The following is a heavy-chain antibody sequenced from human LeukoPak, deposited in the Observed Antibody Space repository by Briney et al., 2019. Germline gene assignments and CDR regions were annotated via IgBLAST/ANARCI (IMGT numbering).Heavy chain of an antibody. CDR3: ARDRTTHWYFDL. CDR2: IYYTGST. CDR1: GGSISTYY. J-gene: IGHJ2*01. D-gene: IGHD4-11*01. Sequence: PSETLSLTCTVSGGSISTYYWSWIRQPPGKGLEWIGYIYYTGSTSYNPSLKSRVTTSLDASKNQFSLELNSVTPADTAVYYCARDRTTHWYFDLWGRGTLVTVSS. V-gene: IGHV4-59*01.